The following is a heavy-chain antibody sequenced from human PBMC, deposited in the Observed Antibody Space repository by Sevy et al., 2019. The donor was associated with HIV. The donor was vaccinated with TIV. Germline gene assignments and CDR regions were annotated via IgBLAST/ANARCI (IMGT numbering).Heavy chain of an antibody. D-gene: IGHD3-22*01. Sequence: ASVKVSCKASDYTFSTQGFNWVRQAPGQGLEWMGWISAYNGNTKYAQKFQGRVTMTTDTSTSNAYMELRSLTSDETAVYYCARDWAPGYYYDAIGVKRDYYFDYWGQGTLVIVSS. CDR1: DYTFSTQG. CDR3: ARDWAPGYYYDAIGVKRDYYFDY. V-gene: IGHV1-18*01. J-gene: IGHJ4*02. CDR2: ISAYNGNT.